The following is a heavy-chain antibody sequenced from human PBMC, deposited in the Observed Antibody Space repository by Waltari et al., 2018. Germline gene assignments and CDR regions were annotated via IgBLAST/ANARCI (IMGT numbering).Heavy chain of an antibody. J-gene: IGHJ4*02. CDR1: GYSISSGDY. D-gene: IGHD6-19*01. Sequence: QVQLQESGPGLVKPSETLSLTCAVSGYSISSGDYWGWFRQPPGKGLEWIGSIYHSGSTYYNPSLKSRVTISVDTSKNQFSLKLSSVTAADTAVYYCARLSQAVGFDYWGQGTLVTVSS. V-gene: IGHV4-38-2*01. CDR2: IYHSGST. CDR3: ARLSQAVGFDY.